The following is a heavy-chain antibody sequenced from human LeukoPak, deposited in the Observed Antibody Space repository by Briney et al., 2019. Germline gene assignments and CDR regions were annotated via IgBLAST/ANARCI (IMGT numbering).Heavy chain of an antibody. J-gene: IGHJ6*02. CDR2: INYSGTT. CDR3: TVTTRDYYYGMDV. Sequence: SQTLSLTCTVSGGSIGSGGYYWTWIRQPPGKGLEWVGYINYSGTTYYDPSLKSRVTISVDKSKNQFSLKLNSVTAADTAVYYCTVTTRDYYYGMDVWGQGTTVTVSS. D-gene: IGHD4-11*01. CDR1: GGSIGSGGYY. V-gene: IGHV4-31*03.